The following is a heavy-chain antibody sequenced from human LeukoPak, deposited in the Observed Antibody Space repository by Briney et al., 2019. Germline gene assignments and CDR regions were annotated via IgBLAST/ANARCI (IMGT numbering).Heavy chain of an antibody. Sequence: SETLSLTCTVSGGSISSYYWSWIRQPPGKGLEWIGYIYYSGSTNYNPSLKSRVTISVDTSKNQFSLTLSSVTAADTAVYYCARQRGSSSWYYFDYWGQGTLVTVSS. CDR1: GGSISSYY. CDR2: IYYSGST. V-gene: IGHV4-59*08. CDR3: ARQRGSSSWYYFDY. D-gene: IGHD6-13*01. J-gene: IGHJ4*02.